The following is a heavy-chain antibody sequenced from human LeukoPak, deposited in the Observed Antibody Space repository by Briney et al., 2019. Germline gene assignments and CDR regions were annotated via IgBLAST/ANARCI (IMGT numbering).Heavy chain of an antibody. Sequence: PGGSLRLSCTASGFTFGDYAMSWFRQAPGKGLEWVGFIRSKAYGGTTEYAASVKGRFTISRDDSKSIAYLQMNSLKTEDTAVYYCTRGRDYYGSGSYQPYNWFDPWGQGTLVTVSS. CDR3: TRGRDYYGSGSYQPYNWFDP. CDR2: IRSKAYGGTT. D-gene: IGHD3-10*01. V-gene: IGHV3-49*03. J-gene: IGHJ5*02. CDR1: GFTFGDYA.